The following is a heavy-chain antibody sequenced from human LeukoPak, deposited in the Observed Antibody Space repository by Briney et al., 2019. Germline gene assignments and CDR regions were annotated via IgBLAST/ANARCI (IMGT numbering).Heavy chain of an antibody. CDR2: VYMGGTT. CDR3: ARGLLRDGYTYSYSFDY. Sequence: PGGSLRPSCAASGFTVSTNYMNWVRQAPGKGLEWVSVVYMGGTTYYADSVKGRFTISRDITKNTIYLQMNNLRAEDTAVYYCARGLLRDGYTYSYSFDYWGQGTLVTVSS. D-gene: IGHD5-18*01. J-gene: IGHJ4*02. V-gene: IGHV3-66*01. CDR1: GFTVSTNY.